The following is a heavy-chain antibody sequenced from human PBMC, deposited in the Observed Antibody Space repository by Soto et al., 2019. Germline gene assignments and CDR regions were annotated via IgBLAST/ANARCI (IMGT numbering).Heavy chain of an antibody. CDR3: TRGRGFGHFTPPFDY. D-gene: IGHD3-10*01. J-gene: IGHJ4*02. V-gene: IGHV4-34*01. CDR1: GGSFSGYF. Sequence: QVQLQQWGAGLLKPSETMSLTCAVSGGSFSGYFWSWIRQPPGKGLEWIGEINHSGSTYYNPSLGXRXTFXVDTSRSQFSLKLRSVTAADTAVYFCTRGRGFGHFTPPFDYWGQGTLVTVSS. CDR2: INHSGST.